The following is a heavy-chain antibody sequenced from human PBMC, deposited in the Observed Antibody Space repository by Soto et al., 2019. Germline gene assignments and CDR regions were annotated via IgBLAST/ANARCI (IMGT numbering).Heavy chain of an antibody. CDR3: ARSRKFDY. CDR1: GGSLSGATYS. V-gene: IGHV4-30-2*01. Sequence: SETLSLTCGVSGGSLSGATYSWNWIRQTPGKGLEWIGYIFPSGTTYYNPSLRSRVTISIDVSKNQFSLSLRSLTAADTAVYYCARSRKFDYWSQGTLVTVSS. J-gene: IGHJ4*02. CDR2: IFPSGTT.